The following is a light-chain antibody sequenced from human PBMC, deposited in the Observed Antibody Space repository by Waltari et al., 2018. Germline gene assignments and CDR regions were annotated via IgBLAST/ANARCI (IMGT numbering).Light chain of an antibody. Sequence: DIVMTQSPDSLAVSLGERATLSSKSSQSILDTSNSQNYLSWFQQKPGQPPKLLIYWASTRESGVPDRFSGSGSGTDFTLTISSLQAADVAVYYCHQYYRAPYSFGQGTKLEIK. CDR1: QSILDTSNSQNY. CDR3: HQYYRAPYS. J-gene: IGKJ2*01. CDR2: WAS. V-gene: IGKV4-1*01.